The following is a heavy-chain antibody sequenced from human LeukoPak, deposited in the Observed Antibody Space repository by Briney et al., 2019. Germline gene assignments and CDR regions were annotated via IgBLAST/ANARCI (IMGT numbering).Heavy chain of an antibody. D-gene: IGHD2-21*02. CDR2: ISYDESNT. CDR3: ARGLRMVVVTAIYYYYGLDV. Sequence: GGSLRLSCAASGFTFSSYAMHWVRQAPGKGLEWVAVISYDESNTFYADSVKGRFTISSDTSKNTLYLQMNSLRAEDTAVYYCARGLRMVVVTAIYYYYGLDVWGQGTTVTVSS. V-gene: IGHV3-30-3*01. CDR1: GFTFSSYA. J-gene: IGHJ6*02.